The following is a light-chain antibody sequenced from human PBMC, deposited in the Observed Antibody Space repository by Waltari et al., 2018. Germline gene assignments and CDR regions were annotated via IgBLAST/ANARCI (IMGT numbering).Light chain of an antibody. CDR3: QQYNDWWT. J-gene: IGKJ1*01. Sequence: EVVMTQYPATLSVSAGGRATLSCRASQSVLTHLAWYQQTPGQAPRLLIYEASTRATSIPARFIGSGSGTEFTLTISSLQSEDFAVYYCQQYNDWWTFGQGTKVQIK. CDR1: QSVLTH. CDR2: EAS. V-gene: IGKV3-15*01.